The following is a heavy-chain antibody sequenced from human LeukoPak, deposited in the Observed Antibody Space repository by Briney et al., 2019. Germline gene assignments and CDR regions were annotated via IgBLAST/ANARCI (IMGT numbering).Heavy chain of an antibody. Sequence: ASVKVSCKASGGTFSSYAISWVRQAPGQGLEWMGGIIPIFGTANYAQKFQGRVTITADESTSTAYMELSSLRSEDTAVYYCARSDCSSTSCPGDYWGQGTLVTVSS. CDR3: ARSDCSSTSCPGDY. CDR2: IIPIFGTA. CDR1: GGTFSSYA. J-gene: IGHJ4*02. D-gene: IGHD2-2*01. V-gene: IGHV1-69*01.